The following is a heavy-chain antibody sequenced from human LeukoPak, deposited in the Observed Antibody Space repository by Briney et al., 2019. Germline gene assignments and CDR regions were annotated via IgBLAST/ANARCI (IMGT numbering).Heavy chain of an antibody. CDR2: INTNAGNP. CDR1: GGTFSSYA. D-gene: IGHD2-2*01. J-gene: IGHJ4*02. CDR3: ARQGPGYCSSTSCYGVDY. Sequence: ASVKVSCKASGGTFSSYAISWVRQAPGQGLEWMGGINTNAGNPTYAQGFTGRFVFSLDTSVSTAYLQISSLKAEDTAVYYCARQGPGYCSSTSCYGVDYWGQGTLVTVSS. V-gene: IGHV7-4-1*02.